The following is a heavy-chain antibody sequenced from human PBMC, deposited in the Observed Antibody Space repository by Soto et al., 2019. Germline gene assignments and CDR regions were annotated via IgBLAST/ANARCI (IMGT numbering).Heavy chain of an antibody. J-gene: IGHJ6*02. V-gene: IGHV4-59*01. CDR1: GGSISSYY. CDR3: ARERYYGMDV. Sequence: SETLSLTCTVSGGSISSYYWSWIRQPPGKGLEWIGNIYYSGTTNYNPTLKSRVTISVGTSKNHFSLKLSSVTAADTAVYYCARERYYGMDVWGQGTTVTVSS. CDR2: IYYSGTT.